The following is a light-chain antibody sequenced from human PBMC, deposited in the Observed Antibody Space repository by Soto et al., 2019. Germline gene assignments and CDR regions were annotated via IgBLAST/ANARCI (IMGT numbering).Light chain of an antibody. J-gene: IGKJ1*01. CDR1: QSISNW. V-gene: IGKV1-5*03. Sequence: DIQMTQSPSTLSASVGDRGTITCRASQSISNWLAWYQQKPGKAPKLLIYKASSLEGGVPSRFSGSGSGTEFTLSISNLQPDDFATYYCQQYNTYSQTFGQGTKVEIK. CDR3: QQYNTYSQT. CDR2: KAS.